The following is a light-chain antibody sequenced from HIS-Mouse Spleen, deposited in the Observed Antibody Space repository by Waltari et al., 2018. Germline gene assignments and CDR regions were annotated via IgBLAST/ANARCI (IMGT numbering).Light chain of an antibody. CDR2: LGS. V-gene: IGKV2-28*01. CDR1: QSLLHSNGYNY. Sequence: IVMTQSPLSLPVTPGEPASISCRSSQSLLHSNGYNYLDWYLQKPGQSPQLLIYLGSNRASGVPNRFSGSGSGTDFTLKISRVEAEDVGVYYCMPALQTPFTFGPGTKVDIK. J-gene: IGKJ3*01. CDR3: MPALQTPFT.